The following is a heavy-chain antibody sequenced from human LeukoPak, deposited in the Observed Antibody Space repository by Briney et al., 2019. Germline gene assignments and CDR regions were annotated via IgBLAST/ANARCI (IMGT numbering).Heavy chain of an antibody. D-gene: IGHD3-10*01. CDR3: GFGELHNWFDP. CDR2: IIPIFGTA. J-gene: IGHJ5*01. V-gene: IGHV1-69*06. Sequence: AASVKVSCKASGGTFSSYAISWVRQAPGQGLEWMGGIIPIFGTANYAQKFQGRVTITADKSTSTAYMELSSLRSEDTAVYYCGFGELHNWFDPWGKGTTVTVPS. CDR1: GGTFSSYA.